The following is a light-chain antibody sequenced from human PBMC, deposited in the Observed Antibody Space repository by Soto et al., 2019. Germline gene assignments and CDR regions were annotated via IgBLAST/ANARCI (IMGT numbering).Light chain of an antibody. CDR2: TAS. Sequence: EIQMTQSTSSLSASVGDSVSITCLASHYISTYLNWYQQRPGKAPKLLIYTASTLQSGVPSRFSGSGSGTEFTLTITSLQPEDFAAYYCQQLYTYPLTFGGGTIVDIK. CDR3: QQLYTYPLT. CDR1: HYISTY. J-gene: IGKJ4*01. V-gene: IGKV1-9*01.